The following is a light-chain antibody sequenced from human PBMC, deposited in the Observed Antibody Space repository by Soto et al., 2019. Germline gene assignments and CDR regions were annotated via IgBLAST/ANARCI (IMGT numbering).Light chain of an antibody. Sequence: QSPTTRSFSPLVIATLSCRASQGIGSCLAWYQQKPGQAPKLLIFAGSTRAAGIPARFSGGGSGTDFTLTTSSLQSEDFATYYCQRFNSLPLSFGQGTKVDI. CDR1: QGIGSC. V-gene: IGKV3-15*01. CDR3: QRFNSLPLS. CDR2: AGS. J-gene: IGKJ1*01.